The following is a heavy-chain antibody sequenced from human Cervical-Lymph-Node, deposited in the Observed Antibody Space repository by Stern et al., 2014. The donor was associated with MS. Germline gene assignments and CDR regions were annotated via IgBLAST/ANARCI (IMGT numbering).Heavy chain of an antibody. CDR3: AKGASSSWYSTYFDD. Sequence: EVQLVESGGGLVKPGGSLTLSCVASGFAFRHAGMGWVRQAPGKGLEWVSSISSVSAYRSYADSVKGRFTISRDNSKNALYLQMSSLRAEDTAVYYCAKGASSSWYSTYFDDWGQGALVTVSS. J-gene: IGHJ4*02. D-gene: IGHD2-15*01. V-gene: IGHV3-21*02. CDR2: ISSVSAYR. CDR1: GFAFRHAG.